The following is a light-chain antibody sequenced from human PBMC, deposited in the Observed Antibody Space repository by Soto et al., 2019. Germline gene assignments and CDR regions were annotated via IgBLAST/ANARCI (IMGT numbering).Light chain of an antibody. CDR2: EVS. Sequence: QSALTRPASVSGSPGQSITISCSGTSSDVGSYDHVAWYQQFPGKTPKLMIYEVSNRPSGVSSRFSGSKSGNTASLTISGLQAEDEADYYCTSYTGSSTSYVFGSGTKVTVL. CDR1: SSDVGSYDH. J-gene: IGLJ1*01. CDR3: TSYTGSSTSYV. V-gene: IGLV2-14*01.